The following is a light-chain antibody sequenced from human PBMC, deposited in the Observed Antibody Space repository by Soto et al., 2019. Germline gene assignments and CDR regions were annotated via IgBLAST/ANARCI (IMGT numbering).Light chain of an antibody. CDR3: SSYAGSNNFV. Sequence: QSALTQPPSASGSPGQSVTISCTGTSSDVGGYDYVSWYQQHPGTAPKLIIYEVSKRPSGVPDRFSGSKSGNTASLTVSGLQAEDGADYYCSSYAGSNNFVFGTGTKVTV. V-gene: IGLV2-8*01. CDR2: EVS. CDR1: SSDVGGYDY. J-gene: IGLJ1*01.